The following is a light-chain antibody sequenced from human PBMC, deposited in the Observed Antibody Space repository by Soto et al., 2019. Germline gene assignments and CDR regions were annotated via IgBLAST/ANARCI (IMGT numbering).Light chain of an antibody. CDR1: QSVLYSSNNKNY. CDR3: QQYYSSPRT. CDR2: WAS. V-gene: IGKV4-1*01. Sequence: DIVMTQSPDSLAVSLGERATINCKSSQSVLYSSNNKNYLTWYQQKPGQPPKLLIYWASTREFGVPDRFSGSGSGTDFTLTISSLQAEDVAVYYCQQYYSSPRTFGQGTKVDI. J-gene: IGKJ1*01.